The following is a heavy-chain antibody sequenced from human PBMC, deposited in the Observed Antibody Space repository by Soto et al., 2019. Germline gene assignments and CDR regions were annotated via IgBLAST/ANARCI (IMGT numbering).Heavy chain of an antibody. CDR1: GFTFSSYA. CDR2: ISYDGSNK. Sequence: QVQLVESGGGVVQPGRSLRLSCAASGFTFSSYAMHWVRQAPGKGLEWVAVISYDGSNKYYADSVKGRFTISRDNSKNTLYLQMNSRRAEDTAVYYCAREEFYCGGDCYHFIDYWGQGTLVTVSS. J-gene: IGHJ4*02. D-gene: IGHD2-21*02. CDR3: AREEFYCGGDCYHFIDY. V-gene: IGHV3-30-3*01.